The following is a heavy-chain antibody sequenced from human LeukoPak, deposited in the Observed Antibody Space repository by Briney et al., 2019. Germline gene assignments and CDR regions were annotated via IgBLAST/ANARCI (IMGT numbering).Heavy chain of an antibody. Sequence: PGGSLRLSCAASGFSFGSYWMSWVRQAPGKGLEWVANIKQDGSEKYYVDSVKGRFTISRDNAKNSLYLQMNSLRAEDTAVYYCARAGRTHFYSGMDVWGQGTTVTVSS. CDR3: ARAGRTHFYSGMDV. V-gene: IGHV3-7*01. J-gene: IGHJ6*02. CDR2: IKQDGSEK. CDR1: GFSFGSYW.